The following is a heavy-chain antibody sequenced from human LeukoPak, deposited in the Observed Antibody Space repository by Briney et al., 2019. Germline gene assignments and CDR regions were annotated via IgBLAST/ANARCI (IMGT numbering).Heavy chain of an antibody. D-gene: IGHD2-8*01. V-gene: IGHV4-39*01. Sequence: SETLSLTCTVSGGSISSGSYYWGWIRQPPGRGLEWIGSIYYSGSTHYNPSLKSRVTISVDTSKNEFSLKLSSVTAADTAVYYCARNNTLMMYPRGGEDKGFDYWGQGTLVTVSS. CDR2: IYYSGST. CDR1: GGSISSGSYY. CDR3: ARNNTLMMYPRGGEDKGFDY. J-gene: IGHJ4*02.